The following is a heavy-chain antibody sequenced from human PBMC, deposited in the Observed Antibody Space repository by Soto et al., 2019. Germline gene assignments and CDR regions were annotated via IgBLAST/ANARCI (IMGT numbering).Heavy chain of an antibody. CDR3: ARGGSYYAH. V-gene: IGHV1-2*02. CDR1: GNTHTIYF. CDR2: INSVSGGT. J-gene: IGHJ4*02. Sequence: QVQLVQSGAEMKQPGASVRVSCKASGNTHTIYFIHWLRQAPGQGLEWMGWINSVSGGTNFAHKFQGRVTMTRETSTTTAFMELSGLTSDDTAVYYCARGGSYYAHWGQGTLVTVSS. D-gene: IGHD1-26*01.